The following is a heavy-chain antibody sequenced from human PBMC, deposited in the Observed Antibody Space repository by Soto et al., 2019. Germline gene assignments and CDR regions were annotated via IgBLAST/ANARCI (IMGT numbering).Heavy chain of an antibody. CDR1: GASISSGDYF. V-gene: IGHV4-30-4*01. D-gene: IGHD2-2*02. J-gene: IGHJ4*02. CDR2: IYDSGSS. Sequence: SETLSLTCTVSGASISSGDYFWSWIRQSPGKGLQWIGYIYDSGSSYYNPSLKSRVTMSVDTSKNQFSLKLIPVTAADTAVYYCAREKGYISGPKNFDYWGQGTLVTVSS. CDR3: AREKGYISGPKNFDY.